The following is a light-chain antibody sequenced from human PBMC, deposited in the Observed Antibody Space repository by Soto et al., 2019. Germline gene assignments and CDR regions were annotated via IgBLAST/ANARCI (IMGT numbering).Light chain of an antibody. V-gene: IGLV1-40*01. Sequence: VLTQPSSVSGAPGQRVTISCTGSSSNIGAGYDVHWYQQVPGTAPKLLIYGKSNRPSGVPDRFSGSKSGTSASLAITGLQAEDEADYYCQSYDSRLSGYVFGTGTKVTVL. CDR2: GKS. J-gene: IGLJ1*01. CDR1: SSNIGAGYD. CDR3: QSYDSRLSGYV.